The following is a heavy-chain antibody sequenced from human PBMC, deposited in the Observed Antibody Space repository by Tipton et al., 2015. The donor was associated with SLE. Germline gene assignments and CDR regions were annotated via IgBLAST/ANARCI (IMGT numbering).Heavy chain of an antibody. CDR1: GGSLSDYY. V-gene: IGHV4-34*01. CDR3: ARVIVGATGWFDP. D-gene: IGHD1-26*01. Sequence: GLVKPSETLSLTCGVYGGSLSDYYWTWIRQPPGKGLEWIGEINHSGSTNYNPSLKSRVTISIDTSKNQFSLKLSSVTAADTAVYYCARVIVGATGWFDPWGQGTLVAVSS. CDR2: INHSGST. J-gene: IGHJ5*02.